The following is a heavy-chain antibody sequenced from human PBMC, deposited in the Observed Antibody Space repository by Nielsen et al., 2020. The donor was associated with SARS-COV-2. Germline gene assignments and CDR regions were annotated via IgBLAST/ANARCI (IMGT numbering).Heavy chain of an antibody. V-gene: IGHV1-24*01. CDR1: GYTLTELS. CDR3: ARGRYFDWFSSYYGMDV. D-gene: IGHD3-9*01. Sequence: ASVKVSCKVSGYTLTELSMHWVRQAPGKGLEWMGGFDPEDGETIYAQKFQGRVTMTEDTSTDTAYMELSSLRSEDTAVYYCARGRYFDWFSSYYGMDVWGQGTTVTVSS. J-gene: IGHJ6*02. CDR2: FDPEDGET.